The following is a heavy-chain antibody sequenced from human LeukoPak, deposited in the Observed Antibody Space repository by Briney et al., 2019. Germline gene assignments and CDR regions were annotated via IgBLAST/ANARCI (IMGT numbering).Heavy chain of an antibody. Sequence: GGSLRLSCAASGFTFSDYYMSWIRQAPGKGLEWVSYISSSGSTIYYADSVKGRFTISMDNAKNSLYLQMNSLRAEDTAVYYCARDLKNVGFGGVIVIPGSDYWGQGTLVTVSS. CDR2: ISSSGSTI. V-gene: IGHV3-11*04. CDR3: ARDLKNVGFGGVIVIPGSDY. CDR1: GFTFSDYY. J-gene: IGHJ4*02. D-gene: IGHD3-16*02.